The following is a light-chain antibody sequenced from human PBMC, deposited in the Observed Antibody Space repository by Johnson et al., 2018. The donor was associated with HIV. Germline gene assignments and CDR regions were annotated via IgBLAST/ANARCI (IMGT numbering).Light chain of an antibody. CDR3: GTWDSRLSAYV. J-gene: IGLJ1*01. V-gene: IGLV1-51*01. Sequence: QSVLTQPPSVSAAPGQKVTISCSGSSSKIGNKYVSWYQQFPGTAPKVLIYDNNKRPSGIPDRFSGSKSGSSATLGITGLQTGDEADYYCGTWDSRLSAYVFGSGTKVTVL. CDR1: SSKIGNKY. CDR2: DNN.